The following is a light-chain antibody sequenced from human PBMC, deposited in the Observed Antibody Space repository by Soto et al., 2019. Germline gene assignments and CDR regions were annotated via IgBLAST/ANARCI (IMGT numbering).Light chain of an antibody. CDR2: SVS. J-gene: IGKJ5*01. Sequence: DVHMTQYPYPLSSSDGDTVTITCRSSQSIGKHLNWYQQKPGKAPKFLIYSVSSLQSGVPSRFSGSGSGTDFTLTINRLPPAEFATYYCQQGYSSAIPVGQVTRLEI. CDR3: QQGYSSAIP. V-gene: IGKV1-39*01. CDR1: QSIGKH.